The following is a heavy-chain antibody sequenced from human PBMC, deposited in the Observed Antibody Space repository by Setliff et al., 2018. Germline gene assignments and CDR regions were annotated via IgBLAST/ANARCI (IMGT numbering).Heavy chain of an antibody. J-gene: IGHJ3*02. CDR3: ARGADTVVAPYDAFDI. V-gene: IGHV4-34*01. CDR1: GGSFSGCY. D-gene: IGHD2-15*01. Sequence: PSETLSLTCAVYGGSFSGCYWSWIRQPPGKGLEWIGEINHSGSTNYNPSLKSRVTISVGTSKNQFSLKLSSVTAADTAVYYCARGADTVVAPYDAFDIWGQGTMVTVSS. CDR2: INHSGST.